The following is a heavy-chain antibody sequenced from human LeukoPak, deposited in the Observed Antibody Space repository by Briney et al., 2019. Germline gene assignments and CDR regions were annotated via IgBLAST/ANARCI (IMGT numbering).Heavy chain of an antibody. Sequence: HRASVKVSCKTSGYTFTDSYIHWVRQAPGQGLEWMGRINPNSGDPNYPQKFQGRVTMTGDTSISTAYMEMSSLTSDDTAVYYCARSARHCNNGVCFTDYYIDLWGKGTTVIVSS. V-gene: IGHV1-2*06. J-gene: IGHJ6*03. CDR2: INPNSGDP. CDR3: ARSARHCNNGVCFTDYYIDL. CDR1: GYTFTDSY. D-gene: IGHD2-8*01.